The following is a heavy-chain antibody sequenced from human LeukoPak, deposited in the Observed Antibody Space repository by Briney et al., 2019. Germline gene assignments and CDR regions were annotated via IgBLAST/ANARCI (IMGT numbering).Heavy chain of an antibody. D-gene: IGHD3-22*01. J-gene: IGHJ4*02. CDR3: ATPPPRRREYYDSRGYVYYFDS. V-gene: IGHV4-39*01. CDR1: GGPISRSNYY. CDR2: IYHSGST. Sequence: SETLSLTCTVSGGPISRSNYYWGWIRQPPGKGLEWIGSIYHSGSTYYNPSLKSRVTISVDTSKNQFSLRLSSVTAADTAVYYCATPPPRRREYYDSRGYVYYFDSWGQGTLVTVSS.